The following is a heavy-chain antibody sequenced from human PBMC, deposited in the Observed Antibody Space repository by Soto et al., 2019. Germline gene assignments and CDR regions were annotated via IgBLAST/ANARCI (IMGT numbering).Heavy chain of an antibody. CDR2: INHSGST. CDR3: ARGRYSSSSRGMDV. D-gene: IGHD6-6*01. J-gene: IGHJ6*02. V-gene: IGHV4-34*01. Sequence: PSETLSLTCAVYGGSFSGYYWSWIRQPPGKGLEWIGEINHSGSTNYNPSLKSRVTISVDTSKNQFSLKLSSVTAADTAVYYCARGRYSSSSRGMDVWGQGTTVNVSS. CDR1: GGSFSGYY.